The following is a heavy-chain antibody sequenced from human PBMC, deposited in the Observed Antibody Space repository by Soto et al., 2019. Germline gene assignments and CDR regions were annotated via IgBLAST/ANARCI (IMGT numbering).Heavy chain of an antibody. CDR3: AREIERLLGC. J-gene: IGHJ4*02. D-gene: IGHD3-3*01. V-gene: IGHV3-30-3*01. CDR1: GFTFSSYA. CDR2: ISYDGSNK. Sequence: QVQLVESGGGVVQPGRSLRLSCAASGFTFSSYAMHWVRQAPGKGLEWVAVISYDGSNKYYADSVKGRFTISRDNSKNTLYLQMNSLRAEDTAVYYCAREIERLLGCWGQGTLVTVPS.